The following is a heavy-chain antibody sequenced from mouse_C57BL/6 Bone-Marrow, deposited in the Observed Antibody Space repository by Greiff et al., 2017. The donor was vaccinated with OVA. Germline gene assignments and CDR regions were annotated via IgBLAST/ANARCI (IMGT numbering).Heavy chain of an antibody. CDR1: GYTFTDYE. CDR2: IDPETGGT. J-gene: IGHJ4*01. CDR3: TRGYSNDCARDY. V-gene: IGHV1-15*01. Sequence: QVQLQQSGAELVRPGASVTLSCKASGYTFTDYEMHWVKQTPVHGLEWIGAIDPETGGTAYNQKFKGKAILTADKSSSTAYMELRSLTSVDSAGYYCTRGYSNDCARDYWGQGTSVTVSS. D-gene: IGHD2-5*01.